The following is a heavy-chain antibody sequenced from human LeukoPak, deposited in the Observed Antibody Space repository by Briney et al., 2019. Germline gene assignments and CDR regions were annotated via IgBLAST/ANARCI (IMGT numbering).Heavy chain of an antibody. CDR3: TKDAGARIDYYYGMDV. V-gene: IGHV3-23*01. J-gene: IGHJ6*02. CDR1: GFTFSSCA. CDR2: ISGSGGST. D-gene: IGHD3-10*01. Sequence: GASLRLSCAASGFTFSSCAMSWVRQAPGKGLEWVSAISGSGGSTYYADSVKGRFTISRDNSKNTLYLQMNSLRAEDTAVYYCTKDAGARIDYYYGMDVWGQGTTVTVSS.